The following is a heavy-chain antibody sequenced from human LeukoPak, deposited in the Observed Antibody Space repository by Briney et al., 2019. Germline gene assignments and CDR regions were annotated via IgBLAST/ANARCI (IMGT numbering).Heavy chain of an antibody. V-gene: IGHV4-39*01. J-gene: IGHJ4*02. D-gene: IGHD3-10*01. CDR3: ARGGLGARGDLDY. CDR1: GGSISSSSYY. Sequence: PSETLSLTCTVSGGSISSSSYYWGWIRQPPGKGLEWIGSIYYSGSTYYNPSLKSRVTISVDTSKNQFSLKLSSVTAADTAVYYCARGGLGARGDLDYWGQGTLVTVS. CDR2: IYYSGST.